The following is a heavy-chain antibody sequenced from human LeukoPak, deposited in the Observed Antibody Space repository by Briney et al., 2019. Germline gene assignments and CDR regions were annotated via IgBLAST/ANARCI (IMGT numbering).Heavy chain of an antibody. CDR1: GFTFSSYA. CDR2: ISYDGSNK. CDR3: ARSEMGYYNYYMDV. Sequence: GGSLRLSCAASGFTFSSYAMHWVRQAPGKGLEWVAVISYDGSNKYYADSVKGRFTISRDNSKNTLYLQMNSLRAEDTAVYYCARSEMGYYNYYMDVWGKGTRSPSP. J-gene: IGHJ6*03. V-gene: IGHV3-30*04. D-gene: IGHD5-24*01.